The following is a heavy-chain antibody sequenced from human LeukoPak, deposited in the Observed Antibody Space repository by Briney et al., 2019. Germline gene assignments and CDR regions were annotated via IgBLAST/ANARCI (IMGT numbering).Heavy chain of an antibody. J-gene: IGHJ4*02. D-gene: IGHD1-26*01. CDR1: GYTFTGYY. V-gene: IGHV1-2*02. Sequence: ASVKVSCKASGYTFTGYYMHWMRQAPGQGLEWMGWINPNSGGTNYAQKFQGRVTMTRDTSISTAYMELSRLRSDDTAVYYCAIIVGAILSFDYWGQGTLVTVSS. CDR3: AIIVGAILSFDY. CDR2: INPNSGGT.